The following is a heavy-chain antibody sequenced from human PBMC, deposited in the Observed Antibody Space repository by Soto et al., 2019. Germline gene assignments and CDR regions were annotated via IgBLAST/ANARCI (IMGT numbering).Heavy chain of an antibody. CDR1: GGTFSSDD. J-gene: IGHJ4*02. CDR2: VIPLFGTP. V-gene: IGHV1-69*06. Sequence: QVQLVQSGAEVKKPGSSVKVFCKASGGTFSSDDFTWVRQAPGQGLEWMGGVIPLFGTPYYAQKFQGRVTITADTSTTTTYMGLTNLRYEDTAIYYCARGSSSGLWGQGTLVTVSS. D-gene: IGHD3-22*01. CDR3: ARGSSSGL.